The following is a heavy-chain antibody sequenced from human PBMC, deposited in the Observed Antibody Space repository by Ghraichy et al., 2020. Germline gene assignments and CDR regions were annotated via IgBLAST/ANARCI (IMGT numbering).Heavy chain of an antibody. Sequence: SETLSLTCIVSGGSISSSSYYWGWICQPPGKGLEWIGSIYYTGTTYYNPSLKSRVTISVDRSKNQFSLNLSSVTAADTGVYYCARPHSTRAYAFDCWGQGTLVTVSS. CDR1: GGSISSSSYY. CDR3: ARPHSTRAYAFDC. CDR2: IYYTGTT. D-gene: IGHD6-13*01. V-gene: IGHV4-39*01. J-gene: IGHJ4*02.